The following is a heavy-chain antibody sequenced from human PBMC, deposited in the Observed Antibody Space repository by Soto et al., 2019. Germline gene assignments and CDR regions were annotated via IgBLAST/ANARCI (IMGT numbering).Heavy chain of an antibody. V-gene: IGHV4-31*03. CDR1: GGSIGSGGYW. CDR3: ARGRVTMVRGSYTPMNQFDY. CDR2: VSYTGNT. D-gene: IGHD3-10*01. Sequence: SSGTLSLTCTVFGGSIGSGGYWWSWIRQHPGGGLEWIGFVSYTGNTQYNPSLKSRITISVDTSKNQFFLKLSSVTAADTAVYYCARGRVTMVRGSYTPMNQFDYWGQGTLVTVS. J-gene: IGHJ4*02.